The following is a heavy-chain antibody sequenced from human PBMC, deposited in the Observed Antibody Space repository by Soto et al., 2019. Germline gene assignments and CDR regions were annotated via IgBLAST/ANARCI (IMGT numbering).Heavy chain of an antibody. D-gene: IGHD4-17*01. J-gene: IGHJ4*02. V-gene: IGHV1-8*02. CDR3: ARSTNDYGDRH. CDR2: MNPNNGNT. Sequence: ASVKVSCKASGYTFTSYGISWVRQAPGQGLEWMGWMNPNNGNTGYAQKFQGRVTMTTNTSISTAYMELSSLRSEDTAVYYCARSTNDYGDRHWGQGTLVTVSS. CDR1: GYTFTSYG.